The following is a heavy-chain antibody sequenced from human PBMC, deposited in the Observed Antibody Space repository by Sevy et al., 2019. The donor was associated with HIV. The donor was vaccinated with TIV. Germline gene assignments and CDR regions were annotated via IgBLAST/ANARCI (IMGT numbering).Heavy chain of an antibody. CDR3: ARVSHYYYGMDV. CDR1: GGSISSGGYY. J-gene: IGHJ6*02. V-gene: IGHV4-31*03. CDR2: IYYSGST. Sequence: SETLPLTCTVSGGSISSGGYYWSWIRQHPGKGLEWIGYIYYSGSTYYNPSLKSRVTISVDTSKNQFSLKLSSVTAADTAVYYCARVSHYYYGMDVWGQGTTVTVSS.